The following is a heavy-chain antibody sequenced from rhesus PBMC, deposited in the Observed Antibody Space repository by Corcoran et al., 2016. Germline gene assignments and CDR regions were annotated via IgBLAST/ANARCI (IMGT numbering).Heavy chain of an antibody. D-gene: IGHD4-29*01. V-gene: IGHV3-13*01. J-gene: IGHJ4*01. CDR3: TLEATVATLDY. CDR1: GFTFSHSY. CDR2: KRNKANSYTT. Sequence: EVQLVESVGGLVQPGGSLRLSCSASGFTFSHSYMPWVRPAHGHGLEWVGLKRNKANSYTTEYAAAVKGRFTISRDDSKNTLYLQMSSLKTEDTALYYCTLEATVATLDYWGQGVLVTVSS.